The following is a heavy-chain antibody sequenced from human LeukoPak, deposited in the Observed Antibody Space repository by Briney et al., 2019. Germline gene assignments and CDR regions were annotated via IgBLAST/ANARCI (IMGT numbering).Heavy chain of an antibody. Sequence: SETLSLTCTVSGGSISSYYWSWIRQPPGEGLKWIGYIYYSGSTNYNPSLKSRITLSIDTSKNQFSLKLSSVTAADTAVYYCARGRNWNDSYFDYWGQGTLVTVSS. J-gene: IGHJ4*02. CDR2: IYYSGST. CDR3: ARGRNWNDSYFDY. CDR1: GGSISSYY. V-gene: IGHV4-59*01. D-gene: IGHD1-20*01.